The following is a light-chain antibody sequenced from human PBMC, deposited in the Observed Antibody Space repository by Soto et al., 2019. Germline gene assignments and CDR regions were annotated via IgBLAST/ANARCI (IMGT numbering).Light chain of an antibody. CDR3: AAWDESLNGPYV. CDR2: ANN. J-gene: IGLJ1*01. V-gene: IGLV1-44*01. Sequence: QSLLTQAPSASGTPGQRVTITCSGRSSSFSSERENWYQLLPGPAPRLLFDANNHRHSAVPDRFSGSKTATSASLAISEPQSEDEGDYYCAAWDESLNGPYVVGSGTKVTVL. CDR1: SSSFSSER.